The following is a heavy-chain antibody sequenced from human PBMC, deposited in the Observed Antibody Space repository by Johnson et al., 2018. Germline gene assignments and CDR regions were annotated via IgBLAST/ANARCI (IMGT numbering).Heavy chain of an antibody. CDR3: ATYGDGAFAI. V-gene: IGHV3-7*01. CDR2: IKQDGSEK. D-gene: IGHD4-17*01. CDR1: GFTFRSYA. Sequence: VQLVESGGGVVQPGRSLRLSCAASGFTFRSYAMHWVRQAPGKGLEWVANIKQDGSEKYFVDSVKGRFSISRDNAKTSLFLQMNSLRAEDTAVYYCATYGDGAFAIWGQGTMVTVSS. J-gene: IGHJ3*02.